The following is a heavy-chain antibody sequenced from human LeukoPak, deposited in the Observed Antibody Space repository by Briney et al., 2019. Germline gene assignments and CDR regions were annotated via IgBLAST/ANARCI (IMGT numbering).Heavy chain of an antibody. J-gene: IGHJ4*02. V-gene: IGHV6-1*01. Sequence: SQTLSVTCAISGDSVSSNNGAWNWIRQSPSRGLEWLGRTYYRSKWYNEYAVSMEGRITINPDTSKNQFSLQLNSVTPEDTAVYYCARDLGNTGWYTFDYWGQGTLVTASS. CDR3: ARDLGNTGWYTFDY. CDR1: GDSVSSNNGA. D-gene: IGHD6-19*01. CDR2: TYYRSKWYN.